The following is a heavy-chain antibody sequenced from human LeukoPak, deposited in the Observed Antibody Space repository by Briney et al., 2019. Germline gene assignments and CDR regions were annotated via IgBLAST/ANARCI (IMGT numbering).Heavy chain of an antibody. CDR3: ARVGTVTRYWYFDL. CDR2: ISSSSSTI. V-gene: IGHV3-48*01. CDR1: GFTVSSNS. D-gene: IGHD4-17*01. Sequence: GGSLRLSCTVSGFTVSSNSMSWVRQAPGKGLEWVSYISSSSSTIYYADSVKGRFTISRDNAKNSLYLQMNSLRAEDTAVYYCARVGTVTRYWYFDLWGRGTLVTVSS. J-gene: IGHJ2*01.